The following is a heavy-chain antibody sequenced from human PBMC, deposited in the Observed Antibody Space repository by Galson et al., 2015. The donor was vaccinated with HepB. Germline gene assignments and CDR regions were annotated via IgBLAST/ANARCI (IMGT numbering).Heavy chain of an antibody. CDR3: ARGYDFWNY. CDR2: IKQDGSER. V-gene: IGHV3-7*01. CDR1: GFTFSSYW. Sequence: SLRLSCAASGFTFSSYWMSWVRQAPGKGLEWVANIKQDGSERSYVGSVKGRFTISRDNAKNSLYLQMNSLRAEDTAVYYCARGYDFWNYWGQGTLVTVSS. J-gene: IGHJ4*02. D-gene: IGHD3-3*01.